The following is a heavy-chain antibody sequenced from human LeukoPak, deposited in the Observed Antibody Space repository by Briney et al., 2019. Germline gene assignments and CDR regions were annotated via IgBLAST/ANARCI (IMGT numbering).Heavy chain of an antibody. V-gene: IGHV3-33*01. CDR2: IWYDGSNK. Sequence: GGSLRLSCAASGFTFSRYGMHWVRQAPGKGLEWLAVIWYDGSNKYYGDSVKGRFSISRDNSKNTLYLQMNSLRAGDTAVYYCARDNSSLGTNYFQHWGQGTLVTVSS. CDR3: ARDNSSLGTNYFQH. CDR1: GFTFSRYG. D-gene: IGHD1-7*01. J-gene: IGHJ1*01.